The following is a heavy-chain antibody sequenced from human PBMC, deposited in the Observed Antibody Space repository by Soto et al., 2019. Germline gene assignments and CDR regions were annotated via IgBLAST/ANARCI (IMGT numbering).Heavy chain of an antibody. J-gene: IGHJ6*02. CDR3: ARISGVATAGYYYYGMDV. CDR2: MNPNSGNT. CDR1: GYTFTSYD. V-gene: IGHV1-8*01. D-gene: IGHD5-12*01. Sequence: ASVKVSCKASGYTFTSYDINWVRQANGQGLEWMGWMNPNSGNTGYAQKFQGRVTMTRNTSISTAYMELSSLRSEDTAVYYCARISGVATAGYYYYGMDVWGQGTTVTVSS.